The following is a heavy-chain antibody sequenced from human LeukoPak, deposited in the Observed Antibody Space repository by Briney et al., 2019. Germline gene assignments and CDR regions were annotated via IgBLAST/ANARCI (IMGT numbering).Heavy chain of an antibody. J-gene: IGHJ4*02. D-gene: IGHD6-13*01. V-gene: IGHV4-4*02. Sequence: PSETLSLTCAVSGGSISSSNWWSWVRQPPGKGLEWIGEIYHSGSTNYNPSLKSRVTISVDKSKNQFSLKLSSVTAADTAVYYCARDPRDSWYPYFDYWGQGTLVTVSS. CDR1: GGSISSSNW. CDR3: ARDPRDSWYPYFDY. CDR2: IYHSGST.